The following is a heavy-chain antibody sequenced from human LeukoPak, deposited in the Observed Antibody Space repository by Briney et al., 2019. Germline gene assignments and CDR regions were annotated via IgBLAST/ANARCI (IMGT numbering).Heavy chain of an antibody. CDR2: ISDSGSTT. J-gene: IGHJ6*03. Sequence: GGSLRLSCAASGFTFSSYGMSWVRRAPGKGLEWVSSISDSGSTTYYPDSVKGRFSISRDNSKNTFYLQMNSLRAEDTAVYYWAKRTSYHIDVWGKGTTVTVSS. V-gene: IGHV3-23*01. CDR3: AKRTSYHIDV. CDR1: GFTFSSYG.